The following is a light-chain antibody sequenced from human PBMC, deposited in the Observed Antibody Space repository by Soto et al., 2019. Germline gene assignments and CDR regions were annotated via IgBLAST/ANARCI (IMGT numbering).Light chain of an antibody. J-gene: IGLJ2*01. CDR3: CSYGGNYVI. CDR2: DVA. Sequence: QSALTQPRSVSGSPGQSVTISCTGTRRDVGGYNYVSWYQQYPGKVPKLMIFDVAKRPSGVPDRFSGSKSGTTASLTISGLQAEDEADYYCCSYGGNYVIFGGGTKLTVL. CDR1: RRDVGGYNY. V-gene: IGLV2-11*01.